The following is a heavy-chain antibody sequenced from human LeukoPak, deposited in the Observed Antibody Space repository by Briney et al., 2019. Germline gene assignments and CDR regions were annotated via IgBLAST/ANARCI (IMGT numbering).Heavy chain of an antibody. D-gene: IGHD2-2*02. Sequence: GESLKISCKGSGYSFTSYWIGWVRQMPGKGLEWMGIIYPGDSDTRYSPSFQGQVTISADKSISTAYLQWSSLKASDTAMYYCARHPRCTSHCYTWHFDYWGQGTLVTVSS. CDR2: IYPGDSDT. V-gene: IGHV5-51*01. CDR1: GYSFTSYW. J-gene: IGHJ4*02. CDR3: ARHPRCTSHCYTWHFDY.